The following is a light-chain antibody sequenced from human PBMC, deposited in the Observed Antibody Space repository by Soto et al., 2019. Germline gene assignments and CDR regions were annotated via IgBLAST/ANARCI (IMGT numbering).Light chain of an antibody. CDR3: QKYNSAPWT. CDR2: AAS. V-gene: IGKV1-27*01. CDR1: QGISNY. Sequence: DIQMTQSPSSLSASVGDRVTITCRASQGISNYLAWYQQTPGKVPKLLIYAASTSQSGVPSRFSGSGSGTDFTLTISSLQPEDVATYYCQKYNSAPWTFGQGTKVEIK. J-gene: IGKJ1*01.